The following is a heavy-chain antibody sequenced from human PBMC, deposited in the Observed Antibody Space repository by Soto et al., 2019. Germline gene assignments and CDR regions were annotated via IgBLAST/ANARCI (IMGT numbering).Heavy chain of an antibody. CDR1: GFIFSTYS. CDR2: ISGTTI. CDR3: ARDFKFAFDL. V-gene: IGHV3-48*02. J-gene: IGHJ3*01. Sequence: GGSLRLSCAASGFIFSTYSMNWVRQAPGKGLEWVSYISGTTIYYADSVRGRFTISRDNAKTSLYLQMNSLRDEDTAVYYCARDFKFAFDLWGQGTMVTVSS.